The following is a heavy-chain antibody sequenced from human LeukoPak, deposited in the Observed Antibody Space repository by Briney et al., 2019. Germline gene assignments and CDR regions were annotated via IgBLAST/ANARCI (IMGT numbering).Heavy chain of an antibody. V-gene: IGHV3-64*01. J-gene: IGHJ4*02. D-gene: IGHD6-13*01. CDR3: ARGHEDVLVRNWSFLDY. CDR1: VFTFCSYA. CDR2: ISSSGGST. Sequence: PGGSLRLFCAGFVFTFCSYAEHWVGQVPGKGLEYVSAISSSGGSTYYANSVKGRFTISGDNSKNTLYLQMGSLRTEDMAIYYCARGHEDVLVRNWSFLDYWGQGTLVTVSS.